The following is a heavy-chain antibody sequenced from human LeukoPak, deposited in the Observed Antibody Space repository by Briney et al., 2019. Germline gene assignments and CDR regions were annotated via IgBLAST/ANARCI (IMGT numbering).Heavy chain of an antibody. D-gene: IGHD3-22*01. V-gene: IGHV4-34*01. CDR3: ARGYYYDSSGYYFPHDAFDI. CDR1: GGSFSGYY. CDR2: IYHSGST. Sequence: SETLSLTCAVYGGSFSGYYWSWLRQPPGKGLEGIGEIYHSGSTNYNPSLKSRVTISVDTSKSQFFLKLSSVTAADTAVYYCARGYYYDSSGYYFPHDAFDIWGQGTMVTVSS. J-gene: IGHJ3*02.